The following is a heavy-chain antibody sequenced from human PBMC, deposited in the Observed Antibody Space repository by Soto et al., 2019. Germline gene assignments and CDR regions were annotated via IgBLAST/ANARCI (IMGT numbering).Heavy chain of an antibody. CDR2: ISGSGGST. V-gene: IGHV3-23*01. CDR1: GFTFSSYA. CDR3: AKTVYNWNYANWFDP. Sequence: GGSLRLSCAASGFTFSSYAMSWVRQAPGKGLEWVSAISGSGGSTYYADSVKGRFTISRDNSKNTLYLQMNSLRAEDTAVYYCAKTVYNWNYANWFDPWGQGTLVTVSS. D-gene: IGHD1-7*01. J-gene: IGHJ5*02.